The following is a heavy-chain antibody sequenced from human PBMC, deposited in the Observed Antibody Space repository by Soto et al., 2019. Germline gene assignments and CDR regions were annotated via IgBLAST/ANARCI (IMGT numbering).Heavy chain of an antibody. CDR2: IYYTGST. CDR1: GGSMISNY. D-gene: IGHD4-17*01. J-gene: IGHJ4*02. CDR3: ARGGSYGDFFDY. V-gene: IGHV4-59*01. Sequence: SETLSLTCTVSGGSMISNYWTWIRQSPGKGLEWIGYIYYTGSTKYNPSLKSRVTISLDTSKNQFSLRLTSVTSADTAVYYCARGGSYGDFFDYWGQGAQVTVSS.